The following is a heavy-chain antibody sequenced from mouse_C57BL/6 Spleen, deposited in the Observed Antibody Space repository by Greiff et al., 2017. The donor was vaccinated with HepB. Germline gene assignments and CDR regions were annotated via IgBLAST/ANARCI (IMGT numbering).Heavy chain of an antibody. CDR3: ARADYGKDWFAY. D-gene: IGHD2-1*01. V-gene: IGHV1-69*01. Sequence: VQLQQPGAELVMPGASVKLSCKASGYTFTSYWMHWVKQRPGQGLEWIGEIDPSDSYTNYNQKFKGKSTLTVDKSSSTAYMQLSSLTSEDSAVYYCARADYGKDWFAYWGQGTLVTVSA. J-gene: IGHJ3*01. CDR2: IDPSDSYT. CDR1: GYTFTSYW.